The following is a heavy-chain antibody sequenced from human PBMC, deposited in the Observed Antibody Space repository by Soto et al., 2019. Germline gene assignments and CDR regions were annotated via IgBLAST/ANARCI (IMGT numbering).Heavy chain of an antibody. J-gene: IGHJ4*02. D-gene: IGHD2-2*02. Sequence: QVQLVQSGAEVKKPGASVKVSCKASGYTFTGYYMHWVRQAPGQGLEWMRWINPNSGGTNYAQKFQGRVTMTRDTSISTAYMELSRLRSDDTAVYYCARDAAFFEGYCSSTSCYTPHFDYWGQGTLVTVSS. CDR3: ARDAAFFEGYCSSTSCYTPHFDY. CDR1: GYTFTGYY. V-gene: IGHV1-2*02. CDR2: INPNSGGT.